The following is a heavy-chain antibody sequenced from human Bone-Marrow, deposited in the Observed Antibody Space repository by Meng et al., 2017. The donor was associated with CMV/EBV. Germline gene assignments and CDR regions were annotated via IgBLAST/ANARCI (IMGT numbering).Heavy chain of an antibody. V-gene: IGHV4-59*01. CDR2: IYYSGST. D-gene: IGHD5-12*01. J-gene: IGHJ4*02. CDR1: GGSISSYY. Sequence: SETLSLTCTVSGGSISSYYWSWIRQPPGKGLEWIGYIYYSGSTNYNPSLKSRVTISVDTSTSTVYMELSSLRSEDTAVYYCASGGWLPDYWGQGTLVTVSS. CDR3: ASGGWLPDY.